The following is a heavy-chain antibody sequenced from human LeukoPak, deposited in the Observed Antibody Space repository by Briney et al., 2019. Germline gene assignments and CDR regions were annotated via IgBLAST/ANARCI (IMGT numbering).Heavy chain of an antibody. CDR1: GGSFSGYY. V-gene: IGHV4-34*01. Sequence: SETLSLTCAVYGGSFSGYYWSWIRQPPGKGLEWIGEINHSGSTNYNPSLKSRVTISVDTSKNQFSLKLSSVTAADTAVYYCARDSSSWYFDYWGQGTLVTVSS. D-gene: IGHD6-13*01. CDR3: ARDSSSWYFDY. J-gene: IGHJ4*02. CDR2: INHSGST.